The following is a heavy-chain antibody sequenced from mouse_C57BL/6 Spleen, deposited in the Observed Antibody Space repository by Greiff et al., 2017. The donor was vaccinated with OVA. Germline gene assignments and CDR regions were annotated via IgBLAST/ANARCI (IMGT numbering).Heavy chain of an antibody. Sequence: VQLQQSGAELARPGASVKMSCKASGYTFTSYTMHWVKQRPGQGLEWIGYINPSSGYTKYNQKFKDKATLTADKSSSTAYMQLSSLTSEDSAVYYCASINYYAMDYWGQGTSVTVSS. CDR1: GYTFTSYT. CDR3: ASINYYAMDY. CDR2: INPSSGYT. V-gene: IGHV1-4*01. D-gene: IGHD1-1*01. J-gene: IGHJ4*01.